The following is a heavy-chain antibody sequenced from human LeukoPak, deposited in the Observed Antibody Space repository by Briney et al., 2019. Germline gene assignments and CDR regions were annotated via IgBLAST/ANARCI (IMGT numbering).Heavy chain of an antibody. J-gene: IGHJ4*02. D-gene: IGHD3-10*01. V-gene: IGHV3-23*01. CDR2: ISGSGGGT. CDR1: GITLSNYA. CDR3: AKRGVVIRVILVGFHKEAYYFDS. Sequence: GGSLRLSCAVSGITLSNYAISWVRQAPGKGLEWVAGISGSGGGTNYADSVKGRFTISRDNPKNTLYLQMNNLSADDTAVYFCAKRGVVIRVILVGFHKEAYYFDSWGQGALVTVSS.